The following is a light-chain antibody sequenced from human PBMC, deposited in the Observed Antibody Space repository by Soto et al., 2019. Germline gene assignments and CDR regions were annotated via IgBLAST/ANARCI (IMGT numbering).Light chain of an antibody. J-gene: IGKJ4*01. Sequence: DLQMTQSPSTLSASVGDRVTITCRASQSISSWLAWYQQKPGKAPKLLIQKASSLESGVPSRLSGSGSGTEFTLTISSLQPDDFATYYCQQYSIFPLAFGGGPKVEMK. CDR3: QQYSIFPLA. CDR1: QSISSW. CDR2: KAS. V-gene: IGKV1-5*03.